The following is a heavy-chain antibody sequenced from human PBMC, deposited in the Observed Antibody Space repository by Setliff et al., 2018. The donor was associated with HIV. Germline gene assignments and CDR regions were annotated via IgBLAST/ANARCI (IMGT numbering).Heavy chain of an antibody. D-gene: IGHD3-9*01. J-gene: IGHJ3*01. CDR3: VREGEYFDTIGHYLVRRFFDL. V-gene: IGHV3-7*01. CDR1: GFSFRTYW. CDR2: MKYDGTEI. Sequence: GGSLRLSCAASGFSFRTYWMSWVRQAPGKGLEWVANMKYDGTEIYYVDAVKGRFTISRDNAKKSVFLHMNSLRGEATAVYYCVREGEYFDTIGHYLVRRFFDLWGQGTMVTVS.